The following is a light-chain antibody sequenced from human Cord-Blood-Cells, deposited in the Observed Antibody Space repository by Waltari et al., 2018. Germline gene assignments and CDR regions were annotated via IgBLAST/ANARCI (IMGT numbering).Light chain of an antibody. CDR2: AAS. V-gene: IGKV1-8*01. CDR1: QGISSY. Sequence: AIRITQSPSSLSASTGDSVTITGRASQGISSYLAWYQQKPGKAPKPLIYAASTLQSGVPSRFSGSGSGTDFTLTISCLRSEDFATYYCQQYYSYPYTFGQGTKLEIK. CDR3: QQYYSYPYT. J-gene: IGKJ2*01.